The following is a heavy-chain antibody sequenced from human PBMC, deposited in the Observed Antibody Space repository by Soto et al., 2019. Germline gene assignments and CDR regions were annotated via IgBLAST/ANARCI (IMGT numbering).Heavy chain of an antibody. CDR3: ARELSNSTDYFDF. CDR2: IYYSGRT. CDR1: GGSISSDDYY. J-gene: IGHJ4*02. D-gene: IGHD6-6*01. V-gene: IGHV4-30-4*01. Sequence: SETMSLTCTVSGGSISSDDYYWSWIRQPPGKGLEWIGYIYYSGRTDYNPSLKSRVIISIDTSKNQFSLNLSSMSATDTAVYYCARELSNSTDYFDFSGQGTLSTLYS.